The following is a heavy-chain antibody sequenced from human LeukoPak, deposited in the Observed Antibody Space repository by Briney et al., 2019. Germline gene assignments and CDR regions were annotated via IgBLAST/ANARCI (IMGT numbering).Heavy chain of an antibody. J-gene: IGHJ4*02. CDR2: IYYSGST. CDR1: GGSISSYY. D-gene: IGHD3-22*01. Sequence: SETLSLTCTVSGGSISSYYWSWIRQPPGKGLEWIGYIYYSGSTNYNPSLKSRVTISLDTSKNQFSLKLSSVTAADTAVYYCARDLDYDGIDYWGRGTLVTVSS. V-gene: IGHV4-59*01. CDR3: ARDLDYDGIDY.